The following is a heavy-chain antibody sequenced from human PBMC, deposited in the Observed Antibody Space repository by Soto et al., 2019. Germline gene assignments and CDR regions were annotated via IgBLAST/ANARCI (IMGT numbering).Heavy chain of an antibody. Sequence: QVQLVQSGAEVKKSGSSVKVSCKASGGTFSSYAISWVRQAPGQGLECMGGIIPIFGTANYAQKFQGRVTITADESTSTAYMELSSLRSEDTAVYYCASLKPEEPEYSSSSNGMDAWGQGTTVTVSS. D-gene: IGHD6-6*01. CDR2: IIPIFGTA. CDR1: GGTFSSYA. J-gene: IGHJ6*02. CDR3: ASLKPEEPEYSSSSNGMDA. V-gene: IGHV1-69*12.